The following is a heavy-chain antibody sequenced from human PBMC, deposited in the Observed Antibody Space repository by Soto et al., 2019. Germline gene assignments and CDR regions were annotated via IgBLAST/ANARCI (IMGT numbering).Heavy chain of an antibody. Sequence: AASVKVSCKTSGGTFSRDVFSWVRQAPGQGLEWMGGIIPIFGTANYIQRFQARATITADESTSTVYMELSSLRSDDSAVYYCLLERDGKAYWGQGTLVTVSS. J-gene: IGHJ4*02. CDR2: IIPIFGTA. V-gene: IGHV1-69*13. CDR3: LLERDGKAY. D-gene: IGHD1-1*01. CDR1: GGTFSRDV.